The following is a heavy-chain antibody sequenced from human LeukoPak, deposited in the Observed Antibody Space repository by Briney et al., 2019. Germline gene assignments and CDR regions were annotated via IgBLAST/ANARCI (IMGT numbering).Heavy chain of an antibody. CDR1: GFTFSSYG. J-gene: IGHJ4*02. CDR2: ISYDGSNK. D-gene: IGHD4-17*01. Sequence: SGGSLRLSCAASGFTFSSYGMHWVRQAPGKGLEWVAVISYDGSNKYYADSVKGRFTISRDNSKNTLYLQMNSLRAEDTAVYYCAKEDYGDFPSGFDYWGPGTLVTVSS. CDR3: AKEDYGDFPSGFDY. V-gene: IGHV3-30*18.